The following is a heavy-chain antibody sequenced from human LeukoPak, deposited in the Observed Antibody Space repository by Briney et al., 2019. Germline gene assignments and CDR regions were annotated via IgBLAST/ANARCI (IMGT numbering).Heavy chain of an antibody. D-gene: IGHD1-20*01. CDR2: ISGSGGST. Sequence: GGSLRLSCAASGFTFSSYAMSWVRQAPGKGLEWVSVISGSGGSTYYPHSAKGRYTISRHNYKTTLSMQMNSLRAEHTAVYHCAKKVYSWSGNCVYWGQGTLVTVSS. CDR1: GFTFSSYA. J-gene: IGHJ4*02. CDR3: AKKVYSWSGNCVY. V-gene: IGHV3-23*01.